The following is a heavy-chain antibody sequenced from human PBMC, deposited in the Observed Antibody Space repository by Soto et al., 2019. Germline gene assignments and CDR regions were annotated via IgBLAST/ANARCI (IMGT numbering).Heavy chain of an antibody. CDR1: GYTFTSYA. CDR3: ARGNHRAVGRKIPTTYIVVVVAATGTPYGMDV. J-gene: IGHJ6*02. Sequence: ASVKVSCKASGYTFTSYAMHWVRQAPGQRLERMGWINAGNGNTKYSQKFQGRVTITRDTSASTAYMELSSLRSEDTAVYYCARGNHRAVGRKIPTTYIVVVVAATGTPYGMDVWGQGTTVTVSS. CDR2: INAGNGNT. D-gene: IGHD2-15*01. V-gene: IGHV1-3*01.